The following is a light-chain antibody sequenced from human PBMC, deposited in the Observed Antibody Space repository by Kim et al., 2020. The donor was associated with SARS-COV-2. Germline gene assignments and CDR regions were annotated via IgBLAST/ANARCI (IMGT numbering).Light chain of an antibody. CDR1: HSVSSSY. CDR3: QQYGSSPEWT. V-gene: IGKV3-20*01. J-gene: IGKJ1*01. CDR2: GAA. Sequence: PGESATLPCRASHSVSSSYLAWYQQKPGQAPRLLIYGAASRATGIPDRFSGSGSGTDFTLTISRLEPEDFAVYYCQQYGSSPEWTFGQGTKVDIK.